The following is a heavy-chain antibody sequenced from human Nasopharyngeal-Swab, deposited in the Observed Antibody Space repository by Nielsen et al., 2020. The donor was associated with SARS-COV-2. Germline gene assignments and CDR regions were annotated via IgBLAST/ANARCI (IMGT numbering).Heavy chain of an antibody. CDR1: GFTVSSNY. CDR2: IYSGGST. CDR3: ARGSFDYYYGMDV. V-gene: IGHV3-53*01. Sequence: GESLKISCAASGFTVSSNYMSWVRQAPGKGLEWVSVIYSGGSTYYADSVRGRFTISRDNSKNTLYLQMNSLRAEDMAVYYCARGSFDYYYGMDVWGQGTTVTVSS. J-gene: IGHJ6*02.